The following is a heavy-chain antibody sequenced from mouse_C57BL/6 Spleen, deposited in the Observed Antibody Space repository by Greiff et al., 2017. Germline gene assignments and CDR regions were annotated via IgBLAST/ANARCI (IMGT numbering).Heavy chain of an antibody. J-gene: IGHJ4*01. CDR1: GYTFTSYW. D-gene: IGHD1-1*01. CDR2: IDPSASYT. V-gene: IGHV1-69*01. Sequence: QVQLQQSGAELVMPGASVKLSCKASGYTFTSYWMHWVKQRPGQGLEWIGEIDPSASYTNYNQKFKGKSTLTVDKSSSTAYMQLSSLTSEDSAVYYCARGRGALYAMDYWGQGTSVTVSS. CDR3: ARGRGALYAMDY.